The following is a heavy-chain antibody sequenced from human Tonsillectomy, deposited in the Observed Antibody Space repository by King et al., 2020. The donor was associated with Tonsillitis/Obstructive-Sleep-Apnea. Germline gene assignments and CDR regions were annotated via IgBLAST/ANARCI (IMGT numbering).Heavy chain of an antibody. CDR1: GFTFSIYA. V-gene: IGHV3-23*04. CDR3: AKVNERIYYVSTSYYFDY. Sequence: VQLVESGGGLVQPGGSLRLSCAASGFTFSIYAMSWVRQAPGKGLEWVSAISGSGGSTYYADSVKGRFTISRDNSKNTLYLQMNSLRAEDTAVYYCAKVNERIYYVSTSYYFDYWGQGTLVTVSS. CDR2: ISGSGGST. D-gene: IGHD3-22*01. J-gene: IGHJ4*02.